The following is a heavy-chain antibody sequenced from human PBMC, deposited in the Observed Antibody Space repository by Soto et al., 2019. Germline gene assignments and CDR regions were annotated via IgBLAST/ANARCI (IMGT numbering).Heavy chain of an antibody. CDR2: IIPIFGTA. CDR3: ARDCGGDCYYIRNWFDP. D-gene: IGHD2-21*02. Sequence: GASVKVSCKASGGTFSSYAISWVRQAPGQGLEWMGGIIPIFGTANYAQKFQGRVTITADESTSTAYMELSSLRSEDTAVYYCARDCGGDCYYIRNWFDPWGQGTLVTVSS. J-gene: IGHJ5*02. V-gene: IGHV1-69*13. CDR1: GGTFSSYA.